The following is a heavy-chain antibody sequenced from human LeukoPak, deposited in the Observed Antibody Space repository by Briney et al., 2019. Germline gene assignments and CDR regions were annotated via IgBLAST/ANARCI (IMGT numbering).Heavy chain of an antibody. J-gene: IGHJ4*02. CDR3: ARKRAVAGEQDY. Sequence: KPGGSLRLSCAASGFTFSSYSMNWVRQAPGKGLEWVSSISSSSSYIYYADSVKGRFTISRDNAKNSLYLQMNSLRAEDTAVYYCARKRAVAGEQDYWGQGTLVTVSS. D-gene: IGHD6-19*01. CDR1: GFTFSSYS. CDR2: ISSSSSYI. V-gene: IGHV3-21*01.